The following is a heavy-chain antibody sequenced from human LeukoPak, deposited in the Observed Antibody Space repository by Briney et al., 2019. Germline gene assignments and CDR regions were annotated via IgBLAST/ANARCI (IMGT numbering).Heavy chain of an antibody. D-gene: IGHD3-10*01. CDR3: ASSPIVRGISYYYYYMDV. J-gene: IGHJ6*03. CDR2: IYYSGSS. Sequence: SATLSLTCTVSGGSMSSSSYYWGWIRQPPGKGLEWIGSIYYSGSSYYNPSLKSRVTISVDTSKNQFSLKLSSVTAADTAVYYCASSPIVRGISYYYYYMDVWGKGTTVTISS. CDR1: GGSMSSSSYY. V-gene: IGHV4-39*07.